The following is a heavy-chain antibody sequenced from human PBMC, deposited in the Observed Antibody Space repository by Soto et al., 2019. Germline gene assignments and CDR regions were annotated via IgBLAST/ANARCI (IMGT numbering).Heavy chain of an antibody. CDR3: GKDTLDCSGGDCPLYYYYGMDV. V-gene: IGHV3-30*18. D-gene: IGHD2-15*01. CDR1: GFTFRSYG. J-gene: IGHJ6*02. Sequence: LRLSCAASGFTFRSYGMHWVRQAPGKGLEWLAVISNDGTNKYLADSVKGRLTLSRDNSRNTLSLEINNLSSEDTAVYYCGKDTLDCSGGDCPLYYYYGMDVWGQGTTVTVSS. CDR2: ISNDGTNK.